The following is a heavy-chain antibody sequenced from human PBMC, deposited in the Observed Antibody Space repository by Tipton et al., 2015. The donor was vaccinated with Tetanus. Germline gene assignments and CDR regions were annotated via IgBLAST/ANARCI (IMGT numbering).Heavy chain of an antibody. D-gene: IGHD3-3*01. Sequence: SLRLSCAASGFTFSSYNMNWVRQAPGKGLEWVSHISGTGTTVDYADSVKDRFTISRDNAKNSLYLQMNSLRDEDTAIYYCARDFRPIFGVAQPFDPWGQGTLVTVSS. CDR3: ARDFRPIFGVAQPFDP. CDR2: ISGTGTTV. V-gene: IGHV3-48*02. J-gene: IGHJ5*02. CDR1: GFTFSSYN.